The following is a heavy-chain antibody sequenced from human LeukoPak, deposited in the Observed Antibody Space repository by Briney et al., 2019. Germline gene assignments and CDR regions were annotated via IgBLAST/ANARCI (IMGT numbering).Heavy chain of an antibody. J-gene: IGHJ6*02. CDR2: IYYTGTT. D-gene: IGHD2-15*01. Sequence: PSETLSLTCTVSGGTTRSGASYWGWVRQPPGKGLEWIGSIYYTGTTYYNPSLKSRVAISVDTSKNQFSLNLRSLTAADTGVYYCAKEGICRDGSCSNYYNYFGMDVWGQGTTVTVSS. CDR1: GGTTRSGASY. CDR3: AKEGICRDGSCSNYYNYFGMDV. V-gene: IGHV4-39*01.